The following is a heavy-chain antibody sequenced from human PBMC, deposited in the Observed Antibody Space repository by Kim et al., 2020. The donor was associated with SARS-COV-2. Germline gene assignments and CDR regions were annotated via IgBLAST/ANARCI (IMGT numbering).Heavy chain of an antibody. CDR3: ARGSSDELYYDFWSGYYYFDY. V-gene: IGHV4-61*01. CDR2: IYYSGST. CDR1: GGSVSSGSYY. D-gene: IGHD3-3*01. Sequence: SETLSLTCTVSGGSVSSGSYYWSWIRQPPGKGLEWIGYIYYSGSTNYNPSLKSRVTISVDTSKNQFSLKLSSVTAADTAVYYCARGSSDELYYDFWSGYYYFDYWGQGTLVTVSS. J-gene: IGHJ4*02.